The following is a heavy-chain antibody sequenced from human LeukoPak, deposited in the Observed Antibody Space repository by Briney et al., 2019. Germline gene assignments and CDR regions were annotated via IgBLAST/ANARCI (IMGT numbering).Heavy chain of an antibody. Sequence: SETLSLTCTVSGYSISSGYYWGWIRQPPGKGLEWIGSIYHSGSTYYNPSLKSRVTISVDTSKNQFSLKLSSVTAADTAVYYCARGGVVVGSKRFDPWGQGTLVTVSS. CDR1: GYSISSGYY. J-gene: IGHJ5*02. CDR2: IYHSGST. D-gene: IGHD2-15*01. CDR3: ARGGVVVGSKRFDP. V-gene: IGHV4-38-2*02.